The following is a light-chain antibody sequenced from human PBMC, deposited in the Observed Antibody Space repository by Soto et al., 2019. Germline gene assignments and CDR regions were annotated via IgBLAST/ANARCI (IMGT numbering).Light chain of an antibody. CDR1: QGISSY. CDR2: VAS. V-gene: IGKV1-9*01. CDR3: QQLNTYPLT. Sequence: DIQLTQSPSFLSASVGDRVTITCRASQGISSYLAWYQQKPGKAPKFLIYVASTLQSGVPSRFSGSGSGTEFTLTVSSLQPEDFATYYCQQLNTYPLTFGQGTKVEIK. J-gene: IGKJ1*01.